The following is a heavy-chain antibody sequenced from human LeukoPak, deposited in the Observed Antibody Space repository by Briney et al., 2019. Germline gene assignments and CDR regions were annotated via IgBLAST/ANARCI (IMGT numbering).Heavy chain of an antibody. CDR2: ISSSSSTI. J-gene: IGHJ4*02. Sequence: GGSLRLSCAASGFTFSSHSMNWVRQAPGKGLEWVSYISSSSSTIYYADSAKGRFTISRDNAKNSLYLQMNSLRAEDTAVHYCARGAYYYEDWGQGTLVTVSS. CDR3: ARGAYYYED. V-gene: IGHV3-48*01. CDR1: GFTFSSHS. D-gene: IGHD3-22*01.